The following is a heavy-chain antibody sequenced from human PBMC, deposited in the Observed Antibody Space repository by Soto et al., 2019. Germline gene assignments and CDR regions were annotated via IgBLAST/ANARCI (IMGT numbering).Heavy chain of an antibody. J-gene: IGHJ4*02. Sequence: GGSLRLSCAASGFTFSSYWMSWVRQAPGKGLEWVATISGSGGSTYYADSVKGRFTISRDNSKNTLYLQMNSLRAEDTAVYYCARVQWFGEFYYDYWGQGTLVTVSS. CDR3: ARVQWFGEFYYDY. CDR1: GFTFSSYW. V-gene: IGHV3-23*01. CDR2: ISGSGGST. D-gene: IGHD3-10*01.